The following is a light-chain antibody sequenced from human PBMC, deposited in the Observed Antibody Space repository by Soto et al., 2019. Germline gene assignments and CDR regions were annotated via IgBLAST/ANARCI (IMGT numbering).Light chain of an antibody. J-gene: IGLJ1*01. Sequence: QSALTQPASVSGSPGQSITISCTETSSDVGNYNLVSWYQHDPGKAPKLLIYEGSKRPSGVSDRFSGSKSGNTASLTISGLQAEDEADYYCCSYASSSTYVFGTGTKLTVL. CDR2: EGS. V-gene: IGLV2-23*01. CDR1: SSDVGNYNL. CDR3: CSYASSSTYV.